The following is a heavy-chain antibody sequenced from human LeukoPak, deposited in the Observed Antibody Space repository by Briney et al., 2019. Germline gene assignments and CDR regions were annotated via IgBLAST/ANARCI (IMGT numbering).Heavy chain of an antibody. CDR2: INHSGST. D-gene: IGHD6-6*01. V-gene: IGHV4-34*01. CDR1: GGSFSGYY. Sequence: SETLSLTCAVYGGSFSGYYWSWIRQPPGKGLEWVGEINHSGSTNYNPSLKSQVTISVDTSKNQFSLKLSSVTAADTAVYYCARGLSIAARPGIDPWGQGTLVTVSS. J-gene: IGHJ5*02. CDR3: ARGLSIAARPGIDP.